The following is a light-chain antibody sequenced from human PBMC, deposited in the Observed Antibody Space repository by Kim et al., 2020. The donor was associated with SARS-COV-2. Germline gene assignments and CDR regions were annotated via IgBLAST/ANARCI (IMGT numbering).Light chain of an antibody. V-gene: IGKV1-5*03. J-gene: IGKJ1*01. CDR1: ESIGSS. CDR2: RAS. Sequence: DIQMTQSPSTLSASVGDRVTITCWASESIGSSLAWYQQRPGKAPKLLIYRASNLQSGVPSRFSGFGAGTDFTLTISSLQPDDFATYYCQQYNTDSRTFGRGTKVEIK. CDR3: QQYNTDSRT.